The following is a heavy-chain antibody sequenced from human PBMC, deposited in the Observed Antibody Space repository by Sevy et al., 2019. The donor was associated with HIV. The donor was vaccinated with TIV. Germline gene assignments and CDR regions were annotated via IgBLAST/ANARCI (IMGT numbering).Heavy chain of an antibody. CDR2: INYSGST. V-gene: IGHV4-39*01. CDR1: GASISSSGYY. D-gene: IGHD6-19*01. J-gene: IGHJ4*02. Sequence: SETVSLTCTVSGASISSSGYYWGWIRQPPGQGLEWIASINYSGSTFYNPSLKSRVTISADTSKNQFSLDLNSLTAADTAIYYCAGPILTYNNGWSYYDYWGQGTVVTVSS. CDR3: AGPILTYNNGWSYYDY.